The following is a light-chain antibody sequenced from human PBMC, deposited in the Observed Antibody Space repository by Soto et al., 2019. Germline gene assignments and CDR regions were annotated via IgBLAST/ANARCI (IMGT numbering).Light chain of an antibody. Sequence: EIVLTQSPGTLSLSPGDTATLSCRASQSVSSSYLAWYQQKPGQAPRLLIHGASSRATGIPDRISGSGSGTDFTLTISSLQSEDYAIYYCQQYNNWPPWTFGQGTKV. CDR3: QQYNNWPPWT. J-gene: IGKJ1*01. V-gene: IGKV3-20*01. CDR2: GAS. CDR1: QSVSSSY.